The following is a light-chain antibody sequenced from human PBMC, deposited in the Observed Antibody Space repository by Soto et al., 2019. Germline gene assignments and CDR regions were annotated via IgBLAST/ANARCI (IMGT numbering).Light chain of an antibody. V-gene: IGKV1-5*01. CDR1: QSINSW. J-gene: IGKJ1*01. CDR2: DAS. CDR3: QQFNSYSWT. Sequence: GDTVTVTCRASQSINSWLAWYQQKPGKAPKLLIYDASSLESGVPSRFSGSGSGTEFTLTMRSLQPDDFATYFCQQFNSYSWTVGQGTKVDIK.